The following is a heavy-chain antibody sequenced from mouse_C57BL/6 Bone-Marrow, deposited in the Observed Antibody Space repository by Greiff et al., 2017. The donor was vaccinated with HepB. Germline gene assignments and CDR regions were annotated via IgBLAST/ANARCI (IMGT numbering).Heavy chain of an antibody. D-gene: IGHD1-1*01. CDR1: GYTFTSYW. CDR2: IYPGSGST. V-gene: IGHV1-55*01. J-gene: IGHJ2*01. CDR3: AREGRMYYYGSPFDY. Sequence: QVQLQQPGAELVKPGASVKMSCKASGYTFTSYWITWVKQRPGQGLEWIGDIYPGSGSTNYNEKFKSKATLTVDTSSSTAYMQLSSLTSEDSAVYDCAREGRMYYYGSPFDYWGQGTTLTVSS.